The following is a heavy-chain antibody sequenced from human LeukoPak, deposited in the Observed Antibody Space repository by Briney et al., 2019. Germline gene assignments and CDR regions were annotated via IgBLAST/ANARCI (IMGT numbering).Heavy chain of an antibody. Sequence: SETLSLTCAVYGGSFSGYYWSWIRQPPGKGLEWIGEINHSGSTNYNPSLKSRVTISVDTSKNQFSLKLSSVTAADTAVYYCARGLRYSYGLLDYWGQGTLATVSS. J-gene: IGHJ4*02. D-gene: IGHD5-18*01. CDR2: INHSGST. V-gene: IGHV4-34*01. CDR3: ARGLRYSYGLLDY. CDR1: GGSFSGYY.